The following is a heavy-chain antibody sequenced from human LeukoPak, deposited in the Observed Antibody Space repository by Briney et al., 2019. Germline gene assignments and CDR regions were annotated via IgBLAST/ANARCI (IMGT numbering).Heavy chain of an antibody. J-gene: IGHJ3*02. D-gene: IGHD5-24*01. Sequence: GGSLRLSCAASGFTFSRNSMHWVRQAPGKGLEWVAFIQYDGKNEYYADSVKGRFTISKDNSKNTLYLQMNSLKAEDTAVYYCAKDSGHDGYAFDIWGPGTMVTVSS. CDR2: IQYDGKNE. CDR1: GFTFSRNS. V-gene: IGHV3-30*02. CDR3: AKDSGHDGYAFDI.